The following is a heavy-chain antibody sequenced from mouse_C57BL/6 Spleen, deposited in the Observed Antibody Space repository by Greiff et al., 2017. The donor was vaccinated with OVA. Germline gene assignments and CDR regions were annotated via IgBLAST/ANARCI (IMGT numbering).Heavy chain of an antibody. CDR2: IYPGDGDT. V-gene: IGHV1-80*01. CDR1: GYAFSSYW. CDR3: ASLGRPRYYFDY. D-gene: IGHD4-1*01. J-gene: IGHJ2*01. Sequence: QVQLQQSGAELVKPGASVKISCKASGYAFSSYWMNWVKQRPGKGLEWIGQIYPGDGDTNYNGKFKGKSTLTADKSSSTAYMQLSSLTSEDSAVYFCASLGRPRYYFDYWGQGTTLTVSS.